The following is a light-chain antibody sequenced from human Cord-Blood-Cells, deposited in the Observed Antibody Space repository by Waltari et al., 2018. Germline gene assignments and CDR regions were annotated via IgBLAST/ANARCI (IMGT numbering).Light chain of an antibody. CDR3: QQYYSTPIT. CDR1: QIVLYSSNNKNY. Sequence: DIVMTQSPDSLAVSLGERATINCKSNQIVLYSSNNKNYLAWYQQKPGQPPKLLIYWASTRESGVPDRFSGSGSGTDFTLTISSLQAEDVAVYYCQQYYSTPITFGQGTRLEIK. CDR2: WAS. J-gene: IGKJ5*01. V-gene: IGKV4-1*01.